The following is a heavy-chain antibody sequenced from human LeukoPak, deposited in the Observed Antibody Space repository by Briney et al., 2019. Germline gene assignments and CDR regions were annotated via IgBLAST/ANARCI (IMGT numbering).Heavy chain of an antibody. V-gene: IGHV3-30*18. CDR3: AKDWHYRLDM. D-gene: IGHD3-10*01. CDR1: GFTFSSYG. CDR2: ISYDGSNK. J-gene: IGHJ4*02. Sequence: GGSLRLSCAASGFTFSSYGMHWVRQAPGKGLEWVAVISYDGSNKYYADSVKGRFTISRDNSKNTVYLQMTSLRAEDSAVYFCAKDWHYRLDMWGQGALVTVSS.